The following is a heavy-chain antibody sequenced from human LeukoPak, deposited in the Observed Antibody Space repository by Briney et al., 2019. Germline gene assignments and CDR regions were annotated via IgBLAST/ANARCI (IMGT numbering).Heavy chain of an antibody. CDR1: GGSISSYY. V-gene: IGHV4-59*08. J-gene: IGHJ4*02. CDR2: IYYSGST. CDR3: ARHVGNSGSGSYLTYFDD. D-gene: IGHD3-10*01. Sequence: PSETLSLTCTVSGGSISSYYWSWIRQPPGKGLEWIGHIYYSGSTHYNPSLKSRVTISVDTSKNQFSLKLSSVTAADTAVYYCARHVGNSGSGSYLTYFDDWGQGTLVTVSS.